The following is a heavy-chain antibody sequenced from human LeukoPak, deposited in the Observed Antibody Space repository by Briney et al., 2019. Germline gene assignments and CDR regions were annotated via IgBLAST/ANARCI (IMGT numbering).Heavy chain of an antibody. Sequence: ASVKVSCKASGYTFTGYYMHWVRQAPGQGLEWMGWISPNSGGTNYAQKFQGRVTMTRDTSISTAYMELSRLRSDDTAVYYCARDRGFGELSLYGFDYWGQGTLVTVSS. CDR3: ARDRGFGELSLYGFDY. CDR2: ISPNSGGT. V-gene: IGHV1-2*02. CDR1: GYTFTGYY. D-gene: IGHD3-16*02. J-gene: IGHJ4*02.